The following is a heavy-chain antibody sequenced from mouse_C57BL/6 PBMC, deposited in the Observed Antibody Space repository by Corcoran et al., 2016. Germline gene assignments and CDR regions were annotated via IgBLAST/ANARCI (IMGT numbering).Heavy chain of an antibody. CDR3: ARLDLRFRTFDY. CDR1: GYTFTDYN. J-gene: IGHJ2*01. V-gene: IGHV1-22*01. CDR2: INPNNGGT. Sequence: EVQLQQSGPELVKPGASVKMSCKASGYTFTDYNMHWVKQSHGKSLEWIGYINPNNGGTSYNQKFKGKATLTVNKSSSTAYMELRSLTSEDSAVYYCARLDLRFRTFDYWGQGTTLTVSS.